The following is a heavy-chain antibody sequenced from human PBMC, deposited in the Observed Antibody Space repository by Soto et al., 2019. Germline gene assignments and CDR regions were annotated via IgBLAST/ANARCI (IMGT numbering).Heavy chain of an antibody. CDR2: IDPSDSYT. J-gene: IGHJ6*02. CDR3: AIRPTIRAVVTNDYYYYGMDV. CDR1: GYSFTSYW. V-gene: IGHV5-10-1*01. D-gene: IGHD2-21*02. Sequence: GESLKISCKGSGYSFTSYWISWVRQMPGKGLEWMGRIDPSDSYTNYSPSFQGHVTISADKSISTAYLQWSSLKASDTAMYYCAIRPTIRAVVTNDYYYYGMDVWGQGTTVTVSS.